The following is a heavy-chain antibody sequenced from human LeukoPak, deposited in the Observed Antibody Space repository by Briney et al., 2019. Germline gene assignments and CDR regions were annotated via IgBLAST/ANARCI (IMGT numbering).Heavy chain of an antibody. D-gene: IGHD3-3*01. CDR3: ARDAGHDFWSGYYVYYYYGMDV. CDR1: GGTFSSYA. CDR2: IIPIPGIA. V-gene: IGHV1-69*04. Sequence: SVKVSCKASGGTFSSYAISWVRQAPGQGLEWMGRIIPIPGIANYAQKFQGRVTITADKSTSTAYMELSSLRSEDTAVYYCARDAGHDFWSGYYVYYYYGMDVWGQGTTVTVSS. J-gene: IGHJ6*02.